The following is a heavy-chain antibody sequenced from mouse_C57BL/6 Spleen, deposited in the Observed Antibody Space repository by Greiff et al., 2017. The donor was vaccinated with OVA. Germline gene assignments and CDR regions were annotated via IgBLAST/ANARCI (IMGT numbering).Heavy chain of an antibody. V-gene: IGHV7-1*01. J-gene: IGHJ4*01. Sequence: EVHLVESGGGLVQSGRSLRLTCATSGFTFSDFYMEWVRQAPGQGLEWIAASRNKANDYTTEYSASVKGRFIVSRDTSQSILYLQMNALRAEDTAIYYCARDLTGTRAMDYWGQGTSVTVSS. D-gene: IGHD4-1*01. CDR1: GFTFSDFY. CDR3: ARDLTGTRAMDY. CDR2: SRNKANDYTT.